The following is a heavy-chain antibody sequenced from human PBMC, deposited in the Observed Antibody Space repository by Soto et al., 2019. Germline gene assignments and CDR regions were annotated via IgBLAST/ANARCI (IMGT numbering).Heavy chain of an antibody. CDR3: ASGHALESRHFDY. CDR2: IYYSGST. Sequence: PSEPLSLTCPFSVGSISIAGCSCSCIPQRTGKGLEWIGYIYYSGSTNYNPSLKSRVTISVDTSKNQFSLKLSSVTAADTAVYSWASGHALESRHFDYWGQGTLVPVPS. D-gene: IGHD6-25*01. J-gene: IGHJ4*02. CDR1: VGSISIAGCS. V-gene: IGHV4-31*03.